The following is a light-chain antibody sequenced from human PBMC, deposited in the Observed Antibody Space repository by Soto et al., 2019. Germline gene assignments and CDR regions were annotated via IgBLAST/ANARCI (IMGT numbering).Light chain of an antibody. J-gene: IGLJ2*01. CDR2: VEASGTY. CDR3: ETWDNDTRV. V-gene: IGLV4-60*03. CDR1: SYHNNYI. Sequence: QLVLTQSSSASASLGSSVNLTCTLSSYHNNYIIAWHQQHPGKAPRFLMTVEASGTYNKGSGIPDRFSGSSSGADRYLTISNLQSEDEAQYYCETWDNDTRVFGGGTKLTVL.